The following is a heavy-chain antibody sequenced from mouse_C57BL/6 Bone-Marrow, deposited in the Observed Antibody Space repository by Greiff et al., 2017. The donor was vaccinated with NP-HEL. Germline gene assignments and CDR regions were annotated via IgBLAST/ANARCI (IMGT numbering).Heavy chain of an antibody. Sequence: EVHLVESGGGLVKPGGSLKLSCAASGFTFSDYGMHWVRQAPEKGLEWVAYISSGSSTIYYADTVKGRFTISRDNAKNTLFLQMTSLRSEDTAMYYCARGVVARNYAMDYWGQGTSVTVSS. V-gene: IGHV5-17*01. CDR2: ISSGSSTI. J-gene: IGHJ4*01. CDR1: GFTFSDYG. CDR3: ARGVVARNYAMDY. D-gene: IGHD1-1*01.